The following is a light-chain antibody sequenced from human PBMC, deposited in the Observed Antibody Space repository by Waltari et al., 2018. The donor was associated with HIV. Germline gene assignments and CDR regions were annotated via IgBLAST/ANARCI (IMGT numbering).Light chain of an antibody. Sequence: QSGLTQPFSASTPPGQRVLISCIGNSYNIGQNYVSWYQHVSGAAPKLIIYRNDRRPSGVPDRFSAAKSGTSASLAISGLRSDDEGQYFCASWDDTLTSWLFGGGTKLTVL. CDR2: RND. V-gene: IGLV1-47*01. J-gene: IGLJ3*02. CDR1: SYNIGQNY. CDR3: ASWDDTLTSWL.